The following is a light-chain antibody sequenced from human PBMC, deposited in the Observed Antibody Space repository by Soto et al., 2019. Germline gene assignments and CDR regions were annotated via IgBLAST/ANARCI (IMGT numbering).Light chain of an antibody. CDR3: QQSSSTPPT. CDR2: RIY. Sequence: ETLLTQSPGTLSLSPGERATLSCRASEALGRNYLAWYQQKPGQAPRLLIHRIYIRAAGIPDRFTGSASGTDFTLTISRLEPEDFATYYCQQSSSTPPTFGQGTRVEMK. CDR1: EALGRNY. J-gene: IGKJ1*01. V-gene: IGKV3-20*01.